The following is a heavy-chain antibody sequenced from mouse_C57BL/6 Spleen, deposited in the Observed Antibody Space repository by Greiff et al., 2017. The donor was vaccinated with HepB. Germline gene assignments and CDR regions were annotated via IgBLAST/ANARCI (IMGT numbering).Heavy chain of an antibody. Sequence: EVQLQESGPGLVKPSQSLSLTCSVTGYSITSGYYWNWIRQFPGNKLEWMGYISYDGSNNYNPSLKNRISITRDTSKNQFFLKLNSVTTEDTATYYCARGAVVAPLDYWGQGTTLTVSS. CDR3: ARGAVVAPLDY. V-gene: IGHV3-6*01. D-gene: IGHD1-1*01. CDR1: GYSITSGYY. CDR2: ISYDGSN. J-gene: IGHJ2*01.